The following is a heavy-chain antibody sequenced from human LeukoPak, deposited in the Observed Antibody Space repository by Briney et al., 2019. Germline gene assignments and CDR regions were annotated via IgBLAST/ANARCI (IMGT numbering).Heavy chain of an antibody. CDR2: INPNSGGT. Sequence: ASVKVSCKASGYTFTGCYMHWVRQAPAQGLEWMGWINPNSGGTNYAQKFQGRVTRTRDTSISTAYMELSRLRSDDTAVYYCARDRVPAAIGGDYWGEGTLVTVSS. V-gene: IGHV1-2*02. CDR1: GYTFTGCY. CDR3: ARDRVPAAIGGDY. J-gene: IGHJ4*02. D-gene: IGHD2-2*01.